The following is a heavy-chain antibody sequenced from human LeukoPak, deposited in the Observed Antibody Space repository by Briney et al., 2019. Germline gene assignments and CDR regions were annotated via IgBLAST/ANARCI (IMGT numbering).Heavy chain of an antibody. D-gene: IGHD6-6*01. CDR1: GFTFSSYA. CDR3: AKGKRSSSSRKGDDY. Sequence: PGGSLRLSCVASGFTFSSYAMSWVRQAPGKGLEWVSAISGSGGSTYYADSVKGRFTISRDNSKNTLYLQMNSLRAEDTAVYYCAKGKRSSSSRKGDDYWGQGTLVTVSS. CDR2: ISGSGGST. V-gene: IGHV3-23*01. J-gene: IGHJ4*02.